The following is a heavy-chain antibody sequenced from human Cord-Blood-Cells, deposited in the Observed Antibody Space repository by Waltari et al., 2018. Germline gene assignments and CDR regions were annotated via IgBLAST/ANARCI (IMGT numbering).Heavy chain of an antibody. V-gene: IGHV3-53*01. CDR1: GFTVSSNY. CDR2: IDSGGST. D-gene: IGHD6-6*01. Sequence: EVQLVESGGGLIQPGGSLRLSCAASGFTVSSNYMSWVRQAPGKGLELVSVIDSGGSTYYADSVKGRFTISRDNSKNTLYLQMNSLRAEDTAVYYCARGLPIAARECFDYWGQGTLVTVSS. CDR3: ARGLPIAARECFDY. J-gene: IGHJ4*02.